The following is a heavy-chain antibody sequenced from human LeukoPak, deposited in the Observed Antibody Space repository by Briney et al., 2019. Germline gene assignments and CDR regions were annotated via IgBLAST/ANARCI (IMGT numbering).Heavy chain of an antibody. Sequence: GGSLRLSCAASGFTFSRYWMHWVCQAPGKGLVWVSRIKSDGGTNYADSVKGRFTISRDNAKNTVSLQMNSLRAEDTGVYYCARAPSEIGGYYPEYFRHWGQGTRVTVSS. J-gene: IGHJ1*01. D-gene: IGHD3-22*01. V-gene: IGHV3-74*01. CDR1: GFTFSRYW. CDR2: IKSDGGT. CDR3: ARAPSEIGGYYPEYFRH.